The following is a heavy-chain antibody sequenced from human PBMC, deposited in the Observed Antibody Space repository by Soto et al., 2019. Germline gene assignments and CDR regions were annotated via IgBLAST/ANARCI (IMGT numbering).Heavy chain of an antibody. CDR1: GGSISSYY. J-gene: IGHJ6*03. CDR2: IYYSGST. Sequence: SETLSLTCTVSGGSISSYYWSWIRQPPGKGLEWIGYIYYSGSTNYNPSLKSRVTISVDTSKNQFSLKLSSVTAADTAVYYCARQQYGSGSPFMDVWGKGTTVTVSS. CDR3: ARQQYGSGSPFMDV. D-gene: IGHD3-10*01. V-gene: IGHV4-59*08.